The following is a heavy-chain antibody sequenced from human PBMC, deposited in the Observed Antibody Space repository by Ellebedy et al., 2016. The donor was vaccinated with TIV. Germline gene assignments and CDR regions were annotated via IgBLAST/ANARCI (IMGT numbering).Heavy chain of an antibody. J-gene: IGHJ4*02. Sequence: SLKISCAASGFTVSTNYMSWVRQAPGKGLEWVSGISWNSGGMVYSDSVKGRFTISRGNVKNSLYLQMNSLRAEDSALYYCAKGSIAATATCFDDWGQGTLVTVSS. V-gene: IGHV3-9*01. CDR1: GFTVSTNY. CDR3: AKGSIAATATCFDD. CDR2: ISWNSGGM. D-gene: IGHD6-13*01.